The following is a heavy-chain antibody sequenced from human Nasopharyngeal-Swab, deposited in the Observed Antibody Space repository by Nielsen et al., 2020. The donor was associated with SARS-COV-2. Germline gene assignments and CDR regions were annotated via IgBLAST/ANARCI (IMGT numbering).Heavy chain of an antibody. D-gene: IGHD5-12*01. CDR2: INHSGST. Sequence: RQAPGKGLEWIGEINHSGSTNYNPSLKSRVTISVDTSQNQFSLKLSSVTAADTAVYYCARDLRATIRPWGPYYYGMDVWGQGTTVTVSS. CDR3: ARDLRATIRPWGPYYYGMDV. J-gene: IGHJ6*02. V-gene: IGHV4-34*01.